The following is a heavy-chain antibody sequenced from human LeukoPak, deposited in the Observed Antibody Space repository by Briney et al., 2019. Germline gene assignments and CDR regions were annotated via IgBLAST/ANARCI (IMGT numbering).Heavy chain of an antibody. CDR1: GYTFTRYA. J-gene: IGHJ6*03. D-gene: IGHD3-10*01. CDR3: ARTYGSGSYYPMNMDV. Sequence: GASVKDSCKPSGYTFTRYAISWVRQAPGKGLEWMGWISAYNGNTNYAQKLQGRVTMSTDTSTSTAYMELRSLRSDDTAVYYCARTYGSGSYYPMNMDVWGKGTTVTVSS. CDR2: ISAYNGNT. V-gene: IGHV1-18*01.